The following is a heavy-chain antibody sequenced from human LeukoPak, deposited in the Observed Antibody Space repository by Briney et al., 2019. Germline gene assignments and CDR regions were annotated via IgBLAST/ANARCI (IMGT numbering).Heavy chain of an antibody. CDR1: GYSFTSYW. J-gene: IGHJ4*02. CDR2: IYPADSDT. D-gene: IGHD3-10*01. CDR3: ARHALSGSGNYLDY. Sequence: GESLKISCMTSGYSFTSYWIGWVRQMPGKGLEWMGIIYPADSDTTYSPSFQGQVTISADKSISTAYLQWSSLKASDTAMYYCARHALSGSGNYLDYWGQGTLVTVSS. V-gene: IGHV5-51*01.